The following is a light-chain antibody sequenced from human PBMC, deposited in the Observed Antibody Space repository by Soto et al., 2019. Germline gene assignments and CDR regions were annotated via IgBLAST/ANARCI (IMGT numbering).Light chain of an antibody. CDR3: EVWDSSSDHRYV. V-gene: IGLV3-21*04. CDR1: NIESKS. CDR2: YDS. J-gene: IGLJ1*01. Sequence: SYELTQPPSVSVAPGKTARITCGGTNIESKSVHWYQQKPGQAPVLVIYYDSDRPSGTPGRFSGSNSGNTTTLTISRVEAGDEADYYCEVWDSSSDHRYVFGTGTKVTVL.